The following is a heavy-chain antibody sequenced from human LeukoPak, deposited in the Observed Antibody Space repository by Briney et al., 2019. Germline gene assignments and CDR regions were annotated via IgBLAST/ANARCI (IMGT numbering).Heavy chain of an antibody. Sequence: ASVKVSCKASGYTFTSYYMHWVRQAPGQGLEWMGIINPSGSSTTYAQMFQGRVTMTRDTSTRTVYMELSSLRSEDTAAYYCAREGEVIVTDNLFYWGQGTLVTVSS. V-gene: IGHV1-46*01. CDR1: GYTFTSYY. CDR2: INPSGSST. D-gene: IGHD2-21*01. J-gene: IGHJ4*02. CDR3: AREGEVIVTDNLFY.